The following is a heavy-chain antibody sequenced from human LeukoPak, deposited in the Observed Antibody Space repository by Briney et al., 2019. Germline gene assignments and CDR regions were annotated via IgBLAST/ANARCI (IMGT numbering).Heavy chain of an antibody. Sequence: GRSLRLSCAASGFTFDDYAMHWVRQAPGKGLEWVSGISWNSGSIGYVDSVKGRFTISRDNAKNSLYLQMNSLRAEDTAVYYCARGTGTTPFDYWGQGTLVTVSS. CDR2: ISWNSGSI. CDR1: GFTFDDYA. J-gene: IGHJ4*02. V-gene: IGHV3-9*01. D-gene: IGHD1-7*01. CDR3: ARGTGTTPFDY.